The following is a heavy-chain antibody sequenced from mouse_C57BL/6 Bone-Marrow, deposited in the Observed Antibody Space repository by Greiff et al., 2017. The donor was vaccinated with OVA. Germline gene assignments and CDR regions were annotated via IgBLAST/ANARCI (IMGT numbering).Heavy chain of an antibody. CDR1: GYTFTSYW. D-gene: IGHD1-1*01. CDR3: AIGKITTVVVEY. V-gene: IGHV1-74*01. J-gene: IGHJ2*01. CDR2: IHPSDSDT. Sequence: VQLQQPGAELVKPGASVKVSCKASGYTFTSYWMHWVKQRPGQGLEWIGRIHPSDSDTNYNQQFKGKATLTVAKSSSTAYMQLSSLTSEDSAVYYCAIGKITTVVVEYWGQGTTLTVSS.